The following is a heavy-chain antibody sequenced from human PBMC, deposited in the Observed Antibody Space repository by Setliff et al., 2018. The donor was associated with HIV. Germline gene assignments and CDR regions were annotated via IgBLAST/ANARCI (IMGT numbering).Heavy chain of an antibody. Sequence: SETLSLTCTVSGDSISSAGYYWNWIRQRPETGLEWIGYIYYSGRTFYNPSLKSQITISVDTSKNQFSLKLNSVTAADTAVYYCARGGYGYTSDYFDYWGQGILVTVSS. V-gene: IGHV4-31*01. CDR1: GDSISSAGYY. D-gene: IGHD5-12*01. J-gene: IGHJ4*02. CDR3: ARGGYGYTSDYFDY. CDR2: IYYSGRT.